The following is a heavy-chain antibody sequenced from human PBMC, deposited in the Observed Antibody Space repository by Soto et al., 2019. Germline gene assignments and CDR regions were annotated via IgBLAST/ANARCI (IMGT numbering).Heavy chain of an antibody. J-gene: IGHJ6*02. CDR2: IDPSDSYT. V-gene: IGHV5-10-1*01. CDR1: GYSFTNYC. Sequence: GESLKISCKASGYSFTNYCISWVRQMPGKGLEWVGTIDPSDSYTNYSPSFQGHVTISGDKSISTAYLQWSSLKASDTTVYYCARRPSYYDILTGREQDYRGMDVWGQGTKVTVSS. CDR3: ARRPSYYDILTGREQDYRGMDV. D-gene: IGHD3-9*01.